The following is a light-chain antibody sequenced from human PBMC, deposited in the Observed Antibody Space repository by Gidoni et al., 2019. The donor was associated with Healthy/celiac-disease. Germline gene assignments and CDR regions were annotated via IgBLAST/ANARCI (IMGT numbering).Light chain of an antibody. J-gene: IGKJ4*01. Sequence: EIVMTQSPATLSVSPGERATLSRRASQSVSSNLAWYQQKPGQAPRLLIYGASTRATGIPARFSGSGSGTEFTLTISSLQSEDFAVYYCQQYNNWPPLTFGGETKVEIK. CDR2: GAS. CDR1: QSVSSN. CDR3: QQYNNWPPLT. V-gene: IGKV3-15*01.